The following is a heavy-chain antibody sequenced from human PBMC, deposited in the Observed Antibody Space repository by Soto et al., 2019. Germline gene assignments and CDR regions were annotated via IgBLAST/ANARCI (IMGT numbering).Heavy chain of an antibody. J-gene: IGHJ2*01. Sequence: ASVKVSCKASGYTFTGYYMHWVRQAPGQGLEWMGWINPNSGGTNYAQKFQGWVTMTRDTSISTAYMELSRLRSDDTAVYYCARMSDCSSTSCYWYFDLWGRGTLVTVSS. V-gene: IGHV1-2*04. D-gene: IGHD2-2*01. CDR1: GYTFTGYY. CDR2: INPNSGGT. CDR3: ARMSDCSSTSCYWYFDL.